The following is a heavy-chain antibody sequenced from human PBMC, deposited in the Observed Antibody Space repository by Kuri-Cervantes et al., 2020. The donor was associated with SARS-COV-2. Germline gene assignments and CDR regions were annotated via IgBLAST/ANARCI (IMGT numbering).Heavy chain of an antibody. J-gene: IGHJ5*02. CDR2: IYYSGST. V-gene: IGHV4-59*11. Sequence: SETLSLTCTVSGGSISSHYWSWIRQPPGKGLEWIGYIYYSGSTNYNPSLKSRVTISVDTSKNQFSLKLSSVTAADTAVYYCARGEAGRGWFDPWGQGTLVTVSS. CDR3: ARGEAGRGWFDP. D-gene: IGHD3-16*01. CDR1: GGSISSHY.